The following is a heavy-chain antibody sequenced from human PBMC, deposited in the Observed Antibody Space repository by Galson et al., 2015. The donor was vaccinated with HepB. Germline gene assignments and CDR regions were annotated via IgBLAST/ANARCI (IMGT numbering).Heavy chain of an antibody. CDR3: ARVIGDFYAFDI. CDR2: INPDSGGT. J-gene: IGHJ3*02. CDR1: GYTFTGYY. V-gene: IGHV1-2*02. Sequence: SVKVSCKASGYTFTGYYIHWVRQAPGQGLEWMGWINPDSGGTTYAQKFQGGVTMSRDTSITTAYMELSRLTSDDTAVYYCARVIGDFYAFDIWGQGTMVTVSA. D-gene: IGHD3-22*01.